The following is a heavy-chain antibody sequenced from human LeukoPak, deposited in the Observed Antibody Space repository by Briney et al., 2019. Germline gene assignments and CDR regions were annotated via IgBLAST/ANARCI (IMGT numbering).Heavy chain of an antibody. D-gene: IGHD4-17*01. CDR1: GFTFSSYG. CDR2: ISGSGGST. V-gene: IGHV3-23*01. CDR3: AKDLTTVTTGFDY. Sequence: GGSLRLSCAASGFTFSSYGMSWVRQAPGKGLEWVSAISGSGGSTYYADSVKGRFTISRDNSKNTLYLQMNSLRAGDTAVYYCAKDLTTVTTGFDYWGQGTLVTVSS. J-gene: IGHJ4*02.